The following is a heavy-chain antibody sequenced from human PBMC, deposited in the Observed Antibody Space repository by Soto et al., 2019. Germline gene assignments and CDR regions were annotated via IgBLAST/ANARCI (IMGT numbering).Heavy chain of an antibody. V-gene: IGHV3-21*01. CDR3: ARAGGGYSGYEPYYYYGMDV. CDR2: ISSSSYI. Sequence: GGSLRLSCAASGFTFSSYSMNWVRPAPGKGLEWVSSISSSSYIYYADSVKGRFTISRDNAKNSLYLQMNSLRAEDTAVYYCARAGGGYSGYEPYYYYGMDVWGQGTTVTVSS. D-gene: IGHD5-12*01. J-gene: IGHJ6*02. CDR1: GFTFSSYS.